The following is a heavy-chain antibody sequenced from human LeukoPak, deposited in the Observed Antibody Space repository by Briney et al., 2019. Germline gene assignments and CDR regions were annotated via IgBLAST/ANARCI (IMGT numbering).Heavy chain of an antibody. CDR2: ITNSGSTI. CDR1: GFSFSDYY. Sequence: GGSLRLSCAASGFSFSDYYMSWVRQAPGKGLEWISYITNSGSTIYYAESVKGRFTISRDDAKNSLYLQMNNLRAEDTAVYYCARDRDCGTTTCSVVYWGQGTLVTVSS. D-gene: IGHD2-2*01. CDR3: ARDRDCGTTTCSVVY. V-gene: IGHV3-11*01. J-gene: IGHJ4*02.